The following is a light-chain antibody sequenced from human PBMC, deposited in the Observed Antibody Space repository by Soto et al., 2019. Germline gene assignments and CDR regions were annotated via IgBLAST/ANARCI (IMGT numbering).Light chain of an antibody. CDR3: QQYGSSPWT. V-gene: IGKV3-15*01. CDR1: QTISNM. Sequence: EVVMTQSPATLSVSPGDKVSLSCRANQTISNMLAWYQQKPGQAPRLLIYAASTRATGVSARFSGSGSGTDFTRTISRLEPEDLAVYYCQQYGSSPWTFGQGTKVEIK. J-gene: IGKJ1*01. CDR2: AAS.